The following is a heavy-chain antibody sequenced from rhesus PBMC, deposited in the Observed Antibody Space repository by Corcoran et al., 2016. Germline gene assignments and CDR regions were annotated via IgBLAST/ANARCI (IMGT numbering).Heavy chain of an antibody. CDR3: ASGGSSTYCRTRGCYAGPDY. Sequence: QVQLQESGPGLVKPSETLSLTCAVSGGSISSGYYYWSWIRQPPGKGLEWIGYITYSRGTRYNPALKSRVTISGDTSKNQFSLELSAVTAADTAVYYCASGGSSTYCRTRGCYAGPDYWGQGVLVTVSS. CDR2: ITYSRGT. D-gene: IGHD2-15*01. CDR1: GGSISSGYYY. V-gene: IGHV4-122*02. J-gene: IGHJ4*01.